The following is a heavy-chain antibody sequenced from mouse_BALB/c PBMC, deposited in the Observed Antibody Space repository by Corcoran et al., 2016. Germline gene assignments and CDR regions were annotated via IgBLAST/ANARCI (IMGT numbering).Heavy chain of an antibody. CDR2: IFPGSGNT. J-gene: IGHJ4*01. Sequence: QVQLQQSGPELVKPGASVKISCKASGYSFTSYYIHWVKQRPGQGLEWIGWIFPGSGNTKYNEKFKGKATLTADTSSSTAYMQLSSLTSEDSAVYFLATGTHYAMDYWGQGTSVTVSS. D-gene: IGHD4-1*01. V-gene: IGHV1-66*01. CDR3: ATGTHYAMDY. CDR1: GYSFTSYY.